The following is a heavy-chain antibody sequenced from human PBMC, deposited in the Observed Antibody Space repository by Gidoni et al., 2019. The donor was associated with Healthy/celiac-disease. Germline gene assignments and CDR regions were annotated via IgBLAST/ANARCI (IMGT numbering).Heavy chain of an antibody. CDR2: IKQDGSEK. Sequence: EVQLVESGGGLVQPGGSLRLSCAASGFPFSSYWMGWVRQAPGKGLEWVANIKQDGSEKYYVDSVKGRFTISRDNAKNSLYLQMNSLRAEDTAVYYCARDLLSAVAGTGYWGQGTLVTVSS. CDR1: GFPFSSYW. V-gene: IGHV3-7*01. CDR3: ARDLLSAVAGTGY. D-gene: IGHD6-19*01. J-gene: IGHJ4*02.